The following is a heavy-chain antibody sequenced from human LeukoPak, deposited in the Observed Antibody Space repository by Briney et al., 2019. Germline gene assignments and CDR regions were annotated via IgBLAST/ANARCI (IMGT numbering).Heavy chain of an antibody. J-gene: IGHJ4*02. V-gene: IGHV3-23*01. Sequence: QPGGSLRLSCAASGFTFSSYAMSWVRQAPGKGLEWVSGISGSTYYAESVKGRFTISRDTSKNTLFLQMNSLRAEDTAVYFCAKAGYSGYLGGYFDYWGQGTLVTVSS. CDR2: ISGST. CDR1: GFTFSSYA. D-gene: IGHD5-12*01. CDR3: AKAGYSGYLGGYFDY.